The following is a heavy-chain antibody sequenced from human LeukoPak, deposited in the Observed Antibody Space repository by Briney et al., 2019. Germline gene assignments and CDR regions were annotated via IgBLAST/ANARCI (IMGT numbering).Heavy chain of an antibody. CDR2: IYSGGST. V-gene: IGHV3-53*01. J-gene: IGHJ3*02. CDR1: GFTVSSNY. CDR3: ARDLGSYGSVDAFGI. D-gene: IGHD5-18*01. Sequence: PGGSLRLSCAASGFTVSSNYMSWVRQAPGKGLEWVSVIYSGGSTYYADSVKGRFTISRDNSKNTLYLQMNSLRAEDTAVYYCARDLGSYGSVDAFGIWGQGTMVTVSS.